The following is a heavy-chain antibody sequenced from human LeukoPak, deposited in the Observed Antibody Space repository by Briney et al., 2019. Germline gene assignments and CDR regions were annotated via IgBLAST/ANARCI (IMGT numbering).Heavy chain of an antibody. Sequence: SETLSLTCTVSGYSISSGYYWGWIRQPPGKGLEWIGSIYHSGSTYYNPSLKSRVTISVDTSKNQFSLKLSSVTAADTAVYYCARIRITIFNWFDPWGQGTLVTVSS. V-gene: IGHV4-38-2*02. CDR2: IYHSGST. D-gene: IGHD3-3*01. CDR3: ARIRITIFNWFDP. CDR1: GYSISSGYY. J-gene: IGHJ5*02.